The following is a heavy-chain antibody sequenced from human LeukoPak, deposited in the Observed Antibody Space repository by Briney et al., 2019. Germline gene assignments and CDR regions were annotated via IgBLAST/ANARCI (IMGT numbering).Heavy chain of an antibody. CDR1: GGSISSGGYY. CDR3: ARGGYCSSTSCSQSYAFDL. J-gene: IGHJ3*01. D-gene: IGHD2-2*03. CDR2: IYYSGST. Sequence: PSETLSLTCTVSGGSISSGGYYWSWIRQHPGKGLEWIGYIYYSGSTYYNPSLKSRVSMSVDTSKSHFSLKLSSVTAADTAVYYCARGGYCSSTSCSQSYAFDLWGQGTMVTVSS. V-gene: IGHV4-31*03.